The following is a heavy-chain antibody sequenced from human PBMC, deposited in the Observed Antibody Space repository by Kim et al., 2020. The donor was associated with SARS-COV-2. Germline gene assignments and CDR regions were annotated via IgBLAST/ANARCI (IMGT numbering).Heavy chain of an antibody. CDR1: GGSISSSSYD. Sequence: SETLSLTCTVSGGSISSSSYDWGWIRQPPGKGLEWIGSIYYTGSTYYNPSLKSPVTISIDTSKNQFSLKLSSVTAADTAVFYCARQATSSWIWGQGTLVTVSS. V-gene: IGHV4-39*01. CDR3: ARQATSSWI. J-gene: IGHJ4*02. D-gene: IGHD6-13*01. CDR2: IYYTGST.